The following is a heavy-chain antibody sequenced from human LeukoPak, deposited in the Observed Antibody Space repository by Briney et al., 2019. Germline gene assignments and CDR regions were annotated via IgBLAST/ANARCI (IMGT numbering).Heavy chain of an antibody. CDR3: AREVGLPADESGDDY. CDR2: INHSGST. CDR1: GGSFSGYY. J-gene: IGHJ4*02. D-gene: IGHD2-2*01. V-gene: IGHV4-34*01. Sequence: PSETLSLTCAVYGGSFSGYYWSWIRQPPGKGLEWIGEINHSGSTNYNPSLKSRVTISVDTSKNQFSLKLSSVTAADTAVYYCAREVGLPADESGDDYWGQGTLVTVSS.